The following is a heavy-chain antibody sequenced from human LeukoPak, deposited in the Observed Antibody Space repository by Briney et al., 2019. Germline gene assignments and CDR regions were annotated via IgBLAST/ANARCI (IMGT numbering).Heavy chain of an antibody. D-gene: IGHD3-16*01. CDR3: AALGDSYATLTYFYYMDV. Sequence: AASVKVSCKASGYTFTDYYMHWVRQAPGQALEWMGWIKPNNGDTNYVKKFQVRVTKNRDTSISAAYMELSRLSSDDTAMYYCAALGDSYATLTYFYYMDVWGNGTMVTVSS. V-gene: IGHV1-2*02. CDR1: GYTFTDYY. CDR2: IKPNNGDT. J-gene: IGHJ6*03.